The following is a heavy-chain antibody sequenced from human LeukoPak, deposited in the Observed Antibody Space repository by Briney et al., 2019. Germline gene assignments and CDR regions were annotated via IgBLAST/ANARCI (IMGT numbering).Heavy chain of an antibody. CDR2: ISAYNGNT. Sequence: GASVKVSCKASGYTFTSYGISWVRQAPGQGLEWVGWISAYNGNTNYAQKLQGRVTMTTDTSTSTAYMELRSLRSDDTAVYYCAREHYCSSTSCYSGWHNWFDPWGQGTLVTVSS. CDR1: GYTFTSYG. J-gene: IGHJ5*02. CDR3: AREHYCSSTSCYSGWHNWFDP. D-gene: IGHD2-2*01. V-gene: IGHV1-18*01.